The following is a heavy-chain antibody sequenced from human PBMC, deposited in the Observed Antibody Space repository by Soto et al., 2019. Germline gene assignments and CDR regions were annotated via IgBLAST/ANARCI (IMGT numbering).Heavy chain of an antibody. CDR2: IHGGGRT. Sequence: EVQLVESGGALVQPGGSLRLSCEVSGFTVYNNYMTWVRQAPGKGLEWVSTIHGGGRTYYADSIKGRFTVSRDNSQNTMYLQINSLRGDDTAVYYCPGHFSYGTFEFWGQGTLVTVSS. V-gene: IGHV3-53*04. CDR3: PGHFSYGTFEF. CDR1: GFTVYNNY. D-gene: IGHD1-26*01. J-gene: IGHJ4*02.